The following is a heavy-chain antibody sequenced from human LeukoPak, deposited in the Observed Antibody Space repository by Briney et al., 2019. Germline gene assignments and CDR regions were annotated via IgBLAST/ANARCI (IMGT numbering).Heavy chain of an antibody. V-gene: IGHV1-69*05. J-gene: IGHJ4*02. CDR2: IIPLFGTA. Sequence: ASVKVSCKASGGTFSSYAMSWVRQAPGQGLEWMGAIIPLFGTANYAQKFQGRLTITTDESTSTAYMELSSLRSEDTAVYYCARGFHYDSSGYYYFYWGQGTLVTVSS. CDR1: GGTFSSYA. D-gene: IGHD3-22*01. CDR3: ARGFHYDSSGYYYFY.